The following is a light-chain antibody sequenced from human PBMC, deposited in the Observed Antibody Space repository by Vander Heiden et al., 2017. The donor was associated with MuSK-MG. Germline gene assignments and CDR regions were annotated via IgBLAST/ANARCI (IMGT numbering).Light chain of an antibody. Sequence: SYVLTQPPSVSVAPRTTARLTCGGKNSGIKRVHWYQQKSGQAPLLVISYDTDRPSGIPERFSGSNAGNTATLTISGVEAGDEDDYFCQVWDSSDDLVLFGGGTKLPVL. CDR3: QVWDSSDDLVL. J-gene: IGLJ3*02. CDR2: YDT. V-gene: IGLV3-21*04. CDR1: NSGIKR.